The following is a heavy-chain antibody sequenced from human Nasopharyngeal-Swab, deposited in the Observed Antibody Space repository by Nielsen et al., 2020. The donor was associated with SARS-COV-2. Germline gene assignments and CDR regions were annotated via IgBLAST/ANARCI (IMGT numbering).Heavy chain of an antibody. CDR2: IYYSGST. D-gene: IGHD6-19*01. J-gene: IGHJ4*02. Sequence: GSLRLSCTVSGGSISSSSYYWGWIRQPPGKGLEWIGSIYYSGSTYYNSSLKSRVTISVDTSKNQFSLKLSSVTAADTAVYYCASLEGITVAGTLIDYWGQGTLVTVSS. CDR1: GGSISSSSYY. CDR3: ASLEGITVAGTLIDY. V-gene: IGHV4-39*01.